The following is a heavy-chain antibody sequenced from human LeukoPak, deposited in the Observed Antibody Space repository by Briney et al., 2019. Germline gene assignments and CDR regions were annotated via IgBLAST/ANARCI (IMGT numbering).Heavy chain of an antibody. D-gene: IGHD1-26*01. J-gene: IGHJ6*02. CDR3: AKDVSGSYRFSFYYYGMDV. V-gene: IGHV3-30*18. CDR1: GFTFSNYG. Sequence: GGSLRLSCAASGFTFSNYGMHWVRQAPGKGLEWVAVISYDGSNNYYADFVKGRFTISRDNSKNTLYLQMNSLRAEDTAVYYCAKDVSGSYRFSFYYYGMDVWGQGTTVTVSS. CDR2: ISYDGSNN.